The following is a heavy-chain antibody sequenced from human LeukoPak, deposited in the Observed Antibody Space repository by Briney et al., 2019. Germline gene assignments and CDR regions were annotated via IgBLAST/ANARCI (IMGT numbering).Heavy chain of an antibody. J-gene: IGHJ4*02. CDR1: GGSISSYY. CDR3: ARHGFYYDSSGYDYFDY. V-gene: IGHV4-59*08. CDR2: IYYSGST. D-gene: IGHD3-22*01. Sequence: ASETLSLTCTVSGGSISSYYWSWIRQPPGKGLEWIGYIYYSGSTNYNPSLKSRVTISVDTSKNQFSLKLSSVTAADTAVYYCARHGFYYDSSGYDYFDYWGQGTLVTVSS.